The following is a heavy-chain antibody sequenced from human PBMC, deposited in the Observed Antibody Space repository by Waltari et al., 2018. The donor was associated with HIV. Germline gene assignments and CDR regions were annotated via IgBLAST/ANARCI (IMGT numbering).Heavy chain of an antibody. Sequence: QLVESGGGLVQTGGSLRLSCTASGLGFRCHWMGWVRLAPGKGLEWVANIKEDGSERNYVDSVRGRFTISRDNAKNSVYLQMKSLRVEDTAVYFCARENDFGTIFLNYYYGMDVWGRGTSVSVSS. CDR2: IKEDGSER. D-gene: IGHD1-1*01. CDR3: ARENDFGTIFLNYYYGMDV. J-gene: IGHJ6*02. CDR1: GLGFRCHW. V-gene: IGHV3-7*01.